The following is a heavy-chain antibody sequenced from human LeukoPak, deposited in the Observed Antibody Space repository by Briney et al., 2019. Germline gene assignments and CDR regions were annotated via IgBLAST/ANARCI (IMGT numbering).Heavy chain of an antibody. D-gene: IGHD2-15*01. J-gene: IGHJ5*02. CDR2: ISTYDGNA. CDR3: ARDRGLSCRGGTCSMES. Sequence: ASVKVSCKSSGYIFTKYGISWVRQAPGQGLEWMGWISTYDGNANYAQQLQGRVTMTKDTSTSTAYMELRSLISDDTAVYYCARDRGLSCRGGTCSMESWGPGTLVAVSS. CDR1: GYIFTKYG. V-gene: IGHV1-18*01.